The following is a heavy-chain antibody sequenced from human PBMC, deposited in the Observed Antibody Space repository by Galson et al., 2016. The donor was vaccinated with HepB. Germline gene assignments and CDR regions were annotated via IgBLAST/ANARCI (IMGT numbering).Heavy chain of an antibody. CDR2: IWYDGSNK. CDR1: GFTFSSYG. V-gene: IGHV3-33*01. J-gene: IGHJ5*02. D-gene: IGHD5-18*01. Sequence: SLRLSCAASGFTFSSYGMHWVRQAPGKGLEWVAVIWYDGSNKNYADSVKGRFTISGDNSKNTVYLQMNSLRAEDTAVYYCAREVGYSYVVTINWFDPWGQGTLVTASS. CDR3: AREVGYSYVVTINWFDP.